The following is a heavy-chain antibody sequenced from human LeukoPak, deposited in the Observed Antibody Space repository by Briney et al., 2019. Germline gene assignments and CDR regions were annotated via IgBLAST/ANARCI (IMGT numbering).Heavy chain of an antibody. D-gene: IGHD2-15*01. CDR1: GFTFCDYA. Sequence: PGGSLRLSCTASGFTFCDYAMTWVRQAPGKGREWVGFITSKGYGGTTEYAASGKGRFTISRDDSKSIAYLQVNSLKTEDTAVYYCTRMIYCSGGSCSFDYWGQGTLVTVSS. CDR3: TRMIYCSGGSCSFDY. CDR2: ITSKGYGGTT. V-gene: IGHV3-49*04. J-gene: IGHJ4*02.